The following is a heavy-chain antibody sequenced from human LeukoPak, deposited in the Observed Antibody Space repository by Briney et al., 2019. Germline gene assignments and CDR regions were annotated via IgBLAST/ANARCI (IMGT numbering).Heavy chain of an antibody. V-gene: IGHV3-9*01. CDR2: ISWNSGSI. CDR1: GFTLDDYA. Sequence: PGGSLRLSCAASGFTLDDYAMHWVRHAPGKGLEWVSGISWNSGSIGYADSVKGRFTISRDNAKNSLYLQMNSLRAEDTALYYCAKESDYDILTGYWDCWGQGTLVTVSS. CDR3: AKESDYDILTGYWDC. D-gene: IGHD3-9*01. J-gene: IGHJ4*02.